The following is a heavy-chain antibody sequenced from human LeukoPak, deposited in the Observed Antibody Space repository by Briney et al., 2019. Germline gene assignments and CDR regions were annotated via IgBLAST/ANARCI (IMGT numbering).Heavy chain of an antibody. J-gene: IGHJ5*02. CDR1: GFILNNCG. CDR3: AKGSSGYFVDL. Sequence: GGSLRLSCAASGFILNNCGLIWVRQAPGKGLEWVSAISNDGGGTNYADFVKGRFTISRDNSKNTLFLQMNSLRAEDTALYYCAKGSSGYFVDLWGQGTLVTVSS. V-gene: IGHV3-23*01. D-gene: IGHD3-22*01. CDR2: ISNDGGGT.